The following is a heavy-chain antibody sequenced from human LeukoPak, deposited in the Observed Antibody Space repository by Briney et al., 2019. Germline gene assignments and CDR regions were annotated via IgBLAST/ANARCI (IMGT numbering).Heavy chain of an antibody. CDR1: GFTFSSYG. CDR3: ATIYTGKYGDYGYYYGMDV. D-gene: IGHD4-17*01. J-gene: IGHJ6*02. V-gene: IGHV3-30*03. Sequence: PGGSLRLSCAASGFTFSSYGMHWVRQAPGKGLEWVAVISYDGSNKYYADSVKGRFTISRDNSKNTLYLQMNSLRAEDTAVYYCATIYTGKYGDYGYYYGMDVWGQGTTVTVSS. CDR2: ISYDGSNK.